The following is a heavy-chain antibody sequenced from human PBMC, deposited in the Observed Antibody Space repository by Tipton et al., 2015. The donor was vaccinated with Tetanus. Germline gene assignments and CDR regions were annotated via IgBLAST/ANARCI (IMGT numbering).Heavy chain of an antibody. Sequence: TLSLTCTVSGGSVNDGRFYWTWIRQPPGKALEWVAHTYYSGSATYNPSVASRATVSIDMSKNQFSLRLTSATAADTAVYYCARDRITGPTGRYYAMDVWGQGTTVTVYS. CDR2: TYYSGSA. J-gene: IGHJ6*01. V-gene: IGHV4-61*01. CDR3: ARDRITGPTGRYYAMDV. CDR1: GGSVNDGRFY. D-gene: IGHD1-7*01.